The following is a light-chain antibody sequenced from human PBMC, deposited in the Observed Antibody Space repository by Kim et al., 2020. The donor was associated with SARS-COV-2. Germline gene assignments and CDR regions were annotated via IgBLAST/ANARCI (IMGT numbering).Light chain of an antibody. CDR2: DVS. V-gene: IGLV2-14*04. CDR1: SSDVGGYNY. J-gene: IGLJ2*01. CDR3: SSYTSSSTSVV. Sequence: QSITITWTGTSSDVGGYNYVSWYQQHPGKAPKLMIYDVSKRPSGVSNRFSGSKSSNTASLTISGLQAEDEADYYCSSYTSSSTSVVFGGGTQLTVL.